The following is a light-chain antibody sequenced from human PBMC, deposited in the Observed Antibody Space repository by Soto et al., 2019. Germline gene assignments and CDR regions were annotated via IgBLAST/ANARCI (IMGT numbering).Light chain of an antibody. J-gene: IGKJ4*01. CDR3: QQYNRWPLT. Sequence: IVMTQSPATLSVSPGERATLSCRASQSVGSKIAWYQQKPGQAPRLLVHGASTRATAIPASFSGSGSGTEFTLTISSLQSEDFAVYYCQQYNRWPLTFGGGTKVEI. CDR1: QSVGSK. CDR2: GAS. V-gene: IGKV3-15*01.